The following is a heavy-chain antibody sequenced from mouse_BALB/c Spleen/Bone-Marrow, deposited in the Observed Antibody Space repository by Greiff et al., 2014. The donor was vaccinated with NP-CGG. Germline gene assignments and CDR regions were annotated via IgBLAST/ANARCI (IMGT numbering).Heavy chain of an antibody. Sequence: DVMLVESGGGLVQPGGSLKLSCAASGFDFSGYWMSWVRQAPGKGLEWIGEINPDSSTINYTPSLKDKFIISRDNAKNTLYLQMSKVRSEDTALYYCARLYYYGLQDYWGQGTTLTVSS. D-gene: IGHD1-1*01. V-gene: IGHV4-1*02. J-gene: IGHJ2*01. CDR1: GFDFSGYW. CDR3: ARLYYYGLQDY. CDR2: INPDSSTI.